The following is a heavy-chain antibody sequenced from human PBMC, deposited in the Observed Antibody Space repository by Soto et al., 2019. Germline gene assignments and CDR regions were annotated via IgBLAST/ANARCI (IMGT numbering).Heavy chain of an antibody. CDR3: AKGGGGDHGY. CDR1: GFTFSSSD. Sequence: EVQLLESGGGLVQPGGSLRLSCAASGFTFSSSDMSWVRQAPGKGLEWVSSITTGGRATPYADSVRGRFTISRDNSKNTLFLQMNSPRVEDTAVYYCAKGGGGDHGYWGQGTLVAVSS. J-gene: IGHJ4*02. CDR2: ITTGGRAT. V-gene: IGHV3-23*01. D-gene: IGHD2-21*02.